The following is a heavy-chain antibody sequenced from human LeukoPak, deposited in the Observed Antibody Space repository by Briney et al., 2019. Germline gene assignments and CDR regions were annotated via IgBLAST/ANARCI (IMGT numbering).Heavy chain of an antibody. V-gene: IGHV3-7*03. J-gene: IGHJ4*02. Sequence: GGSLRLSCAASGFIFKSYWMSWVRQAPGKGLEWVASIKQDGSEENYVDSVRGRFTISRDNAKKSLYLQMNSLRADDTAIYYCTSSYFETSHYTHYHFDYWGRGTLVTVSP. CDR2: IKQDGSEE. CDR1: GFIFKSYW. D-gene: IGHD3-22*01. CDR3: TSSYFETSHYTHYHFDY.